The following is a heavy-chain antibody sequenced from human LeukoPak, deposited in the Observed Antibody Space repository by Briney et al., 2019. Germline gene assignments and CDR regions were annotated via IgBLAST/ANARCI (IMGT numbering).Heavy chain of an antibody. J-gene: IGHJ4*02. CDR3: ARVGSGSYSNFDY. Sequence: GGSLRLSCAASGFTFSDYYMSWLRQAPGKGLEWVSYINSSGSTIYYADSVKGRFTISRDNAQNSLYLQMNSLGDEDTAVYYCARVGSGSYSNFDYWGRGTLVTVSS. CDR2: INSSGSTI. CDR1: GFTFSDYY. V-gene: IGHV3-11*01. D-gene: IGHD1-26*01.